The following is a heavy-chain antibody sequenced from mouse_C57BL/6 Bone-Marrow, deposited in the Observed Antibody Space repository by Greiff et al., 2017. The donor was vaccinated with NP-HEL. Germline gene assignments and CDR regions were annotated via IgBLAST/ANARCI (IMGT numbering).Heavy chain of an antibody. CDR1: GYTFTSYW. Sequence: QVQLQQPGAELVKPGASVKLSCKASGYTFTSYWLHWVKQRPGQGLEWIGMIHPNGGSTNYNEKFKSKATLTVDKSSSTAYMQLSSLTSEDSAVYYCARGLLWLRRRDYYAMDYWGQGTSVTVSS. V-gene: IGHV1-64*01. CDR3: ARGLLWLRRRDYYAMDY. J-gene: IGHJ4*01. D-gene: IGHD2-2*01. CDR2: IHPNGGST.